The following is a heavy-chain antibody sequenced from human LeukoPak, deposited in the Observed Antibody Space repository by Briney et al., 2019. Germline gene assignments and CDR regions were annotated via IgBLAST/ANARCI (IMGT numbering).Heavy chain of an antibody. Sequence: PGGSLILSCVASGLTFSNYWMSWVRQVPGKGLEWVANINQDGGETYYVDSVQGRFTISRDNAKNSLYLQMNSLRAEDTALYSCARAATTGTTDYWGQGTLLTVSS. V-gene: IGHV3-7*01. J-gene: IGHJ4*02. D-gene: IGHD1-1*01. CDR1: GLTFSNYW. CDR3: ARAATTGTTDY. CDR2: INQDGGET.